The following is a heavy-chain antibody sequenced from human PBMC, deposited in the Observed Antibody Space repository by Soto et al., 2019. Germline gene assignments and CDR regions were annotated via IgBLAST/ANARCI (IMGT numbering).Heavy chain of an antibody. D-gene: IGHD2-15*01. Sequence: EVQVLESGGGLVQPGGSLRLSCEGSGFTVSSHAMTWIRQAPGKGPEWVSTVTADGGTYYADSVKGRFAMSRDTSENTLYLRMNSLGAEDTAAYYRAPHVSCSGGSCKYDAFAIRGQGTMVTVSS. J-gene: IGHJ3*02. CDR1: GFTVSSHA. V-gene: IGHV3-23*01. CDR2: VTADGGT. CDR3: APHVSCSGGSCKYDAFAI.